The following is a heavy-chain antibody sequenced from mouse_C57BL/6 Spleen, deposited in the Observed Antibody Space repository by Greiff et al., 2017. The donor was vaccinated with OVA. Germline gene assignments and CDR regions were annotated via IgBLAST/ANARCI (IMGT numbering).Heavy chain of an antibody. J-gene: IGHJ2*01. CDR1: GYTFTSYW. V-gene: IGHV1-52*01. Sequence: QVQLQQPGAELVRPGSSVKLSCKASGYTFTSYWMHWVKQRPIQGLEWIGNIDPSDSETHYTQKFKDKATLTVDKSSSTAYMPLSSLTSEESAVYYCARGSGYTFDYWGQGTTLTGSS. D-gene: IGHD2-2*01. CDR2: IDPSDSET. CDR3: ARGSGYTFDY.